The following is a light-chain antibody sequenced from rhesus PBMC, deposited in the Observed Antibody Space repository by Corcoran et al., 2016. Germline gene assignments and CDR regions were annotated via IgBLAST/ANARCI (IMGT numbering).Light chain of an antibody. CDR3: QHYYSSPRT. V-gene: IGKV1-22*01. J-gene: IGKJ1*01. CDR1: QAITTD. CDR2: GAS. Sequence: DIQMTQSPSSLSASVGDRVTITCRASQAITTDLAWYQQKPGESPKSLIYGASSLQSGIPSLLSGTGSGTDFTLPISSLQSEEFATYYCQHYYSSPRTFGQGTKV.